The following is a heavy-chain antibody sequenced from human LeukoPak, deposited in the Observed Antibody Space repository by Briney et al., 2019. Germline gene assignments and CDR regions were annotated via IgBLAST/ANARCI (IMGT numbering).Heavy chain of an antibody. V-gene: IGHV3-23*01. CDR1: GLRFRSYA. CDR2: ISDDSSFT. CDR3: AKGRCSGVGCDSFHS. J-gene: IGHJ4*02. D-gene: IGHD2-15*01. Sequence: GGSLRLSSVASGLRFRSYAMNWVRQAPGKGLECISTISDDSSFTYYADSVKGRSAISRDDSKNTLYLQMNNLKVEDTAVYYCAKGRCSGVGCDSFHSWGQGALVTVSS.